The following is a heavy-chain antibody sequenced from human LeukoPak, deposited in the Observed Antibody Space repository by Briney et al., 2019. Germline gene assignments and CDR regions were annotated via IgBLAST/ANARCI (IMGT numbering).Heavy chain of an antibody. CDR3: GKDGEIAATGTVSDY. J-gene: IGHJ4*02. CDR2: IRYDGSNK. Sequence: GGSLRLSCAASRFTFSSYGMQWVRQAPGKGLEWVAFIRYDGSNKYYADSVKGRFTISRDNSKNTLYLQMNSLRGEDTAVYYCGKDGEIAATGTVSDYWGQGTLVTVSS. V-gene: IGHV3-30*02. CDR1: RFTFSSYG. D-gene: IGHD6-13*01.